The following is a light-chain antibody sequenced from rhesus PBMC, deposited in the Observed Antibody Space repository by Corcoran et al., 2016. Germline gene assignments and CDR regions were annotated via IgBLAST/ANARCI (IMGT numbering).Light chain of an antibody. CDR1: QSVSSN. CDR2: YAS. J-gene: IGKJ4*01. CDR3: QGSYSGIINA. Sequence: TQTPSSVSAAVGGTVTINCQSSQSVSSNNRLAWYQQKPGQPPKLLIYYASTLASGVPSRFKGSGSGTQFTLTISELQCDDAATYYCQGSYSGIINAFGGGTEVVVK. V-gene: IGKV1-59*01.